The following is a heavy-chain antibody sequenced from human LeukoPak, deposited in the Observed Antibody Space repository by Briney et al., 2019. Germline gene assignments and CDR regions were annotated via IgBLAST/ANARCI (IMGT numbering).Heavy chain of an antibody. V-gene: IGHV3-23*01. CDR3: AKWKYSNSGIDDY. J-gene: IGHJ4*02. CDR1: GFTVSSNY. Sequence: GGSLRLSCAASGFTVSSNYMSWVRQAPGKGLEWVSVISGSGDNTYYADSVKGRFTISRDNSKNMLYLQMNSLRAEDAAVYYCAKWKYSNSGIDDYWGQGTLVTVSS. D-gene: IGHD6-6*01. CDR2: ISGSGDNT.